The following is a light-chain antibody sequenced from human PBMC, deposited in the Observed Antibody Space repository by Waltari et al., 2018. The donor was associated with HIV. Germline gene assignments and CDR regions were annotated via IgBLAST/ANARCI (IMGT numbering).Light chain of an antibody. Sequence: QSALTQPASVSGSPGQSITISCTGTSSDVGGYNLDSWYQQHPGKAPKLMIYEVSKRPSGVSNGFSGSKSGNTASLTISGLQAEDEADYYCCAYAGSTTYVIFGGGTKLTVL. J-gene: IGLJ2*01. V-gene: IGLV2-23*02. CDR1: SSDVGGYNL. CDR3: CAYAGSTTYVI. CDR2: EVS.